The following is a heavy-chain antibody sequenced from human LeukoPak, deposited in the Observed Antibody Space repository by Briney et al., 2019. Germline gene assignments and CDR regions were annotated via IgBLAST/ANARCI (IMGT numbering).Heavy chain of an antibody. V-gene: IGHV3-21*01. D-gene: IGHD2-15*01. Sequence: GGSLRLSCAASGFTFSSYSMNWVRQAPGRGLEWVSSISSSSNYIYYVDSVKGRFTISRDNTKNSLFLQMNSLRAEDTAVYFCARSKPWGYCSGGSCYPTYYYYYYMDVWGKGTTVTVSS. CDR2: ISSSSNYI. CDR1: GFTFSSYS. J-gene: IGHJ6*03. CDR3: ARSKPWGYCSGGSCYPTYYYYYYMDV.